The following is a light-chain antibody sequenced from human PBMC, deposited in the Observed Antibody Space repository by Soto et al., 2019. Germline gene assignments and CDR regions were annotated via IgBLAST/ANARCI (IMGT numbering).Light chain of an antibody. CDR2: EGT. V-gene: IGLV2-23*01. CDR3: CSYAGSATFYV. J-gene: IGLJ1*01. Sequence: QSVLTQPASVSGSPGQSITISCTGTTSDVGSYSLVSWYQQHPGKAPKLMIYEGTKRPSGVSNRFSGSKSGNTASLTISGLQAEDEADYYCCSYAGSATFYVFGAGTKVT. CDR1: TSDVGSYSL.